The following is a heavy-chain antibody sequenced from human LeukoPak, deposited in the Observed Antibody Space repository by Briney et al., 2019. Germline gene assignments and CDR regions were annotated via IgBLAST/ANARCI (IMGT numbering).Heavy chain of an antibody. CDR3: AKGAGGFSYYNWFDP. J-gene: IGHJ5*02. V-gene: IGHV4-39*07. CDR2: IYYSGTT. D-gene: IGHD5-18*01. CDR1: GGSISSSSYY. Sequence: SSETLSLTCTVSGGSISSSSYYWAWIRQSPGKGLEWIGSIYYSGTTHYNPSLESRVTISVDTFKNQFSLKLASVTAADTAIYYCAKGAGGFSYYNWFDPWGQGTLVTVSS.